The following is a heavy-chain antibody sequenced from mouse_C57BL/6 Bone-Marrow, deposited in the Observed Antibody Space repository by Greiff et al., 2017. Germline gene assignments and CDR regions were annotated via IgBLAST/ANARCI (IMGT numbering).Heavy chain of an antibody. CDR2: IDPETGGT. CDR1: GYTFTDYE. CDR3: TTYGSSPWYFDV. D-gene: IGHD1-1*01. Sequence: VQLQQSGAELVRPGASVTLSCKASGYTFTDYEMHWVKQTPVHGLEWIGAIDPETGGTAYNQKFKGKAILTADKSSSTAYMELRGLTSEDSAVYYCTTYGSSPWYFDVWGTGTTVTVSS. J-gene: IGHJ1*03. V-gene: IGHV1-15*01.